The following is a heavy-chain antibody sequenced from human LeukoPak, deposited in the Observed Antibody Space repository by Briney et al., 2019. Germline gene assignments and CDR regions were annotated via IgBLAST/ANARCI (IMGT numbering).Heavy chain of an antibody. CDR1: GLTFSNFA. J-gene: IGHJ4*02. D-gene: IGHD3-22*01. CDR2: ISGTGDTT. CDR3: AKGVRSYESGDYGDS. V-gene: IGHV3-23*01. Sequence: GGSLRLSCAASGLTFSNFAMCWVRQAPGKGLDWGSDISGTGDTTYYADSVKGRFTISRDNSKNTLFLQMNSLSVEDTAVYYCAKGVRSYESGDYGDSWGKGILVTVSS.